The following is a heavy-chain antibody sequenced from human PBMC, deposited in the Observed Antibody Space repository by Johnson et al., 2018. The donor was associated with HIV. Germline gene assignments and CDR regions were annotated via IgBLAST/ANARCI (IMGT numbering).Heavy chain of an antibody. J-gene: IGHJ3*02. V-gene: IGHV3-30*03. CDR3: ARGSRYTYDNDDVYLLQAFDI. Sequence: QVQLVESGGGVVQPGRSLRLSCAASGFTFNNYGMHWVRQAPGKGLEWVAVISYDGSNKYYADSVKGRFTISRDNAKNSLDLQMNSLRAEDTAVYYCARGSRYTYDNDDVYLLQAFDIWGQGTMVTVSS. CDR2: ISYDGSNK. D-gene: IGHD3-16*01. CDR1: GFTFNNYG.